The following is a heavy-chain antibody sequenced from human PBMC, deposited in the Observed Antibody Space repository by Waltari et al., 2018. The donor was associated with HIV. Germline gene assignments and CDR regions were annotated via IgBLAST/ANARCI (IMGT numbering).Heavy chain of an antibody. V-gene: IGHV2-5*01. CDR3: AHRSTVVGYSYGPSYYFDY. CDR2: TYWKDDK. Sequence: QITLKESGPTLVKPTQTLTLTCTFPGFSLSPTGVGVGWIRQPPGKALEWLALTYWKDDKRYSPSLKSRLTITKDTSKNQVVLTMTNMDPVDTATYYCAHRSTVVGYSYGPSYYFDYWGQGTLVTVSS. CDR1: GFSLSPTGVG. D-gene: IGHD5-18*01. J-gene: IGHJ4*02.